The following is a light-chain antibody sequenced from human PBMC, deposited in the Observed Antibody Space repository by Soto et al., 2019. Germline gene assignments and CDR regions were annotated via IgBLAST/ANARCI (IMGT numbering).Light chain of an antibody. V-gene: IGKV2-28*01. Sequence: DIVMTQSPLSLPVTPGEPASISCRSSQSLLHSNGYNYLDWYLQKPGQSPQLLIYLGSNRASGVPDRFSGSGSGKDFTLKISRVEDEDVGVYYFMQALQTPLTFGQGTKVEIK. CDR2: LGS. CDR1: QSLLHSNGYNY. J-gene: IGKJ1*01. CDR3: MQALQTPLT.